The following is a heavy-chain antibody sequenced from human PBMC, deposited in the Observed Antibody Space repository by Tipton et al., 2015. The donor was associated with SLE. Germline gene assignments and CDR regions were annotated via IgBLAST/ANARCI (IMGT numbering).Heavy chain of an antibody. Sequence: TLSLTCTVSGGSISSYYWSWIRQPPGKGLEWIGYIYYSGSTNYNPSLKSRVTISVDTSKNQFSLKLSSVTAADTAVYYCASYGSSSDYWGQGTLVTVSS. CDR1: GGSISSYY. CDR2: IYYSGST. V-gene: IGHV4-59*08. CDR3: ASYGSSSDY. J-gene: IGHJ4*02. D-gene: IGHD3-10*01.